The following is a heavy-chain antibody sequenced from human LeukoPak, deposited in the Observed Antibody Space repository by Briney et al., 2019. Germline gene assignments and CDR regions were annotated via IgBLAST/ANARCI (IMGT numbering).Heavy chain of an antibody. CDR2: INPRGTST. CDR3: ARDNSIHERGWWFDP. D-gene: IGHD4-23*01. V-gene: IGHV1-46*01. Sequence: ASVKVSCKASGYSFTSHYMHWVRQAPGQGLEWIGLINPRGTSTVYAEKFQGRIIMTRDMSTTTDYMELSSLKSDDTAVYYCARDNSIHERGWWFDPWGQGTLVTVSS. J-gene: IGHJ5*02. CDR1: GYSFTSHY.